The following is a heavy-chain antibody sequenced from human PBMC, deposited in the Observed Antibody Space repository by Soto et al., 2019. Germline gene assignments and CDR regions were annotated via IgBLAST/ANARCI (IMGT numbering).Heavy chain of an antibody. CDR2: IWYDGSNK. CDR1: GFTFSSYG. CDR3: ARTYYDFWSGYYGIGY. V-gene: IGHV3-33*01. J-gene: IGHJ4*02. Sequence: QVQLVESGGGVVQPGRSLRLSCAASGFTFSSYGMHWVRQAPGKGLEWVAVIWYDGSNKYYADSVKGRFTISRDNSKNTLYLQMNSLRAEDTAAYYCARTYYDFWSGYYGIGYWGQGTLVTVSS. D-gene: IGHD3-3*01.